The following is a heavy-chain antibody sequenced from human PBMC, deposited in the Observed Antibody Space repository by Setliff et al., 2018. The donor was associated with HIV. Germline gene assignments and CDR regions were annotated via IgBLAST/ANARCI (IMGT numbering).Heavy chain of an antibody. CDR3: GRDVHDAAADN. V-gene: IGHV3-7*01. J-gene: IGHJ4*02. D-gene: IGHD6-13*01. CDR2: IQQHGSEI. CDR1: GYTFSSYC. Sequence: LRLSCEASGYTFSSYCMAWVRQCPGKGLEWVANIQQHGSEIHYVASVEGRFTISRDNAMNSLYLQMNSLKTEDTALYYCGRDVHDAAADNWGRGTLVTVSS.